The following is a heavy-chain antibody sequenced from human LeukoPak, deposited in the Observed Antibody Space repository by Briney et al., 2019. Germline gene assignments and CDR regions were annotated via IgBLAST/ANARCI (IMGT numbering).Heavy chain of an antibody. J-gene: IGHJ4*02. CDR1: GFTFSSYG. V-gene: IGHV3-23*01. D-gene: IGHD3-22*01. CDR2: ISGSGGST. Sequence: QPGGSLRLSCAASGFTFSSYGMHWVRQAPGKGLEWVSAISGSGGSTYYADSVKGRFTISRDNSKNTLYLQMNSLRAEDTAVYYCAKDQGLYYYDSSGYSHYWGQGTLVTVSS. CDR3: AKDQGLYYYDSSGYSHY.